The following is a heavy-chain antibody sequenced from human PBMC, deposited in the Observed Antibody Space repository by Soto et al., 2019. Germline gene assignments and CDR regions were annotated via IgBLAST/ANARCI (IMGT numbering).Heavy chain of an antibody. Sequence: QITLKESGPTLVKPTQTLTLTCSFSGFSLTSTAVGVNWIRQPPGKALEWLALIYWDDDNHFSPSLKSRLSVTKDTSKNQVVLTMTNMDPVDTATYSCAHGSGWLSDYWGQGIRVTVSS. CDR2: IYWDDDN. D-gene: IGHD6-19*01. V-gene: IGHV2-5*02. CDR1: GFSLTSTAVG. CDR3: AHGSGWLSDY. J-gene: IGHJ4*02.